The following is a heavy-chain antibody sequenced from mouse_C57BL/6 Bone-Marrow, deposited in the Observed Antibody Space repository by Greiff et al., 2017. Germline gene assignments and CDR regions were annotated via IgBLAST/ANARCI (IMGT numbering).Heavy chain of an antibody. CDR2: IYPRDGST. V-gene: IGHV1-78*01. Sequence: VKLQESDAELVKPGASVKISCKVSGYTFTDHTIHWMKQRPEQGLAWIGYIYPRDGSTKYNEKFKGKATLTADKSSSTAYMQLNSLTSEDSAVYFCSRRDYYYGSRDYWGQGTTLTVSA. J-gene: IGHJ2*01. D-gene: IGHD1-1*01. CDR1: GYTFTDHT. CDR3: SRRDYYYGSRDY.